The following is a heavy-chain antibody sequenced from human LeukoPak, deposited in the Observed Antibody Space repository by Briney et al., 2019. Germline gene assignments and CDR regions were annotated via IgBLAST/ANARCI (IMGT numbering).Heavy chain of an antibody. J-gene: IGHJ5*02. V-gene: IGHV3-30*02. CDR3: AKGDLVVVAAAKSGIDP. CDR1: GFTFSTYG. Sequence: PGGSLRLSCAASGFTFSTYGMHWVRQAPGKGLEWVAFIRYAGSNEYYADSVKGRFTISRDNSKNTLYLQMNSLRAEDTAVYYCAKGDLVVVAAAKSGIDPWGQGTLVTVSS. D-gene: IGHD2-15*01. CDR2: IRYAGSNE.